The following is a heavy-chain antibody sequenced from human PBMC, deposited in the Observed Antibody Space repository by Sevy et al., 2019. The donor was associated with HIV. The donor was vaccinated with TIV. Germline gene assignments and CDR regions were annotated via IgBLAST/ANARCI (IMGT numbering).Heavy chain of an antibody. CDR2: ISYDGTNK. Sequence: GGSLRLSCAASGFTFSSYGMNWVRQAPGKGLEWVAVISYDGTNKYYADSVKGQFTISRDNCKNTLYLQMDSLRAEDTAVYYCARGSGVAAASFDYWGQGALVTVSS. V-gene: IGHV3-30-3*01. CDR1: GFTFSSYG. D-gene: IGHD2-2*01. J-gene: IGHJ4*02. CDR3: ARGSGVAAASFDY.